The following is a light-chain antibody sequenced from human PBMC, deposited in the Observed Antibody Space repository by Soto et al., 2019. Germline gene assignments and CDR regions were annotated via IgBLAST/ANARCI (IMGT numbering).Light chain of an antibody. CDR2: DFS. J-gene: IGLJ1*01. CDR1: SSDVGRYNY. CDR3: SSYTSSSTYV. V-gene: IGLV2-14*01. Sequence: QSVLTQPASVSGSPGQSIAISCTGTSSDVGRYNYISWYQQHPGKATKLMVYDFSNRPSGVFNRFSGYKSGNTASLTISGLQAEDETDYYCSSYTSSSTYVFGTGTKVTVL.